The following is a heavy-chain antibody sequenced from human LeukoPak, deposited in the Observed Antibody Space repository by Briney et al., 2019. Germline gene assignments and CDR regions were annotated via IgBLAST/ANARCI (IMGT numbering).Heavy chain of an antibody. CDR3: AKTPGFYGPFDY. Sequence: GGSLRLSCAASGFTFSSYAMSWVSQAPGKGLEWVSAISGSGGSTYYADSVKGRFTISRDNSKSTLYLQMDSLRAEDTAVYYCAKTPGFYGPFDYWGQGTLVTVSS. J-gene: IGHJ4*02. CDR1: GFTFSSYA. D-gene: IGHD3-3*01. V-gene: IGHV3-23*01. CDR2: ISGSGGST.